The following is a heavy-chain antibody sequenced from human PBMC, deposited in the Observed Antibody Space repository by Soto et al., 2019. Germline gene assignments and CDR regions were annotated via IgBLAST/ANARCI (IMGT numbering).Heavy chain of an antibody. CDR3: AREGGGGYSSSSIYYYYMYV. V-gene: IGHV1-18*01. CDR1: GYTFTSYG. J-gene: IGHJ6*03. Sequence: QVQLVQSGAEVKKPGASVKVSCKASGYTFTSYGISWVRQAPGQGLEWMGWISAYNGNTNYAQKLQGRVTMTTDTSTSTAYMELRSLRSDDTAVFYCAREGGGGYSSSSIYYYYMYVWGKGTTVTVSS. D-gene: IGHD6-6*01. CDR2: ISAYNGNT.